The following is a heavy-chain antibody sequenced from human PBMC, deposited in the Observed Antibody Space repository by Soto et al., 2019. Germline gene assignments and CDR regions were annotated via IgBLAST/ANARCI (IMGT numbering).Heavy chain of an antibody. CDR3: ARVYYDILTGYATYGMDV. Sequence: SETLSLTCTVSGGSVSSGSYYWSWIRQPPGKGLEWIGYIYYSGSTNYNPSLKSRVTISVDTSKNQFSLKLSSVTAADTAVYYCARVYYDILTGYATYGMDVWGQGTTGTVS. CDR1: GGSVSSGSYY. V-gene: IGHV4-61*01. J-gene: IGHJ6*02. D-gene: IGHD3-9*01. CDR2: IYYSGST.